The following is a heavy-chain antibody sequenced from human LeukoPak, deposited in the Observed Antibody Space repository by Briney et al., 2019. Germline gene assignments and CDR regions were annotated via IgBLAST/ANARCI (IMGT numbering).Heavy chain of an antibody. J-gene: IGHJ4*02. CDR3: ASWSGSYPYYFDY. V-gene: IGHV4-59*08. D-gene: IGHD1-26*01. CDR2: IYYSGCT. Sequence: SETLSLTCTVSGGSISSYYWSWIRQPPGKGLEWIGYIYYSGCTNYNPSLKSRVTISVDTSKNQFSLKLSSVTAADTAVYYCASWSGSYPYYFDYWGQGTLVTVSS. CDR1: GGSISSYY.